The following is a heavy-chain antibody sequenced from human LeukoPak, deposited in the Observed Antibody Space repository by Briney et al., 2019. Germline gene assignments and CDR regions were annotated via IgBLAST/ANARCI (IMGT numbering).Heavy chain of an antibody. CDR2: IYPGDSET. D-gene: IGHD6-13*01. J-gene: IGHJ4*02. CDR1: GYSFSNVW. V-gene: IGHV5-51*01. Sequence: GESLKISCKGSGYSFSNVWIGWVRQMPGKGLEWMGIIYPGDSETRYSTSFQGQVTISADKSISTAYLQRSSLKASDTAKYYCSKSRNSKYVNWGQGTLVSVSS. CDR3: SKSRNSKYVN.